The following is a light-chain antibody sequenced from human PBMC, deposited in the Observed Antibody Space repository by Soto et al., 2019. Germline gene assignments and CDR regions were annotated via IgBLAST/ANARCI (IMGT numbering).Light chain of an antibody. V-gene: IGKV3-11*01. CDR2: GAS. CDR3: QQHSHWPPWT. Sequence: EVVLTQSPDTLSLSPGERATLSCRASQNVRTFLDWYQQKPGQAPRLLIYGASNRATGIPARFSGSGSGTDFTLTISSLAPEDFAVYYCQQHSHWPPWTFGQGTRVEIQ. J-gene: IGKJ1*01. CDR1: QNVRTF.